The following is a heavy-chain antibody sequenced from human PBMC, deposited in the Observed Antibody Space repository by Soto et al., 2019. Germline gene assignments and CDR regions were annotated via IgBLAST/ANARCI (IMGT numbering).Heavy chain of an antibody. CDR2: IYYSGST. CDR1: GGSISSYY. V-gene: IGHV4-59*01. J-gene: IGHJ6*02. CDR3: AKSRTTPHYYYYGMDV. Sequence: PSETLSLTCTVSGGSISSYYGSWIRQPPGKGLEWIGYIYYSGSTNYNPSLKSRVTISVDTSKNQFSLKLSSVTAADTAVYYCAKSRTTPHYYYYGMDVWGQGTTVTVSS. D-gene: IGHD1-1*01.